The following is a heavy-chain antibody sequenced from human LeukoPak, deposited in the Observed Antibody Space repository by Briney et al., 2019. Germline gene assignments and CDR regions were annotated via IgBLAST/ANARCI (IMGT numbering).Heavy chain of an antibody. Sequence: PGGSLRLSCAASGFTVSDNYMSWARQAPGQGLEWVSVIYSGGSTYYADSVKGRFTISRDNSKNTMYLQMNSLRAEDTAVYYCAKDEDSSGYYPIFDYWGQGTLVTVSS. CDR1: GFTVSDNY. CDR3: AKDEDSSGYYPIFDY. CDR2: IYSGGST. J-gene: IGHJ4*02. D-gene: IGHD3-22*01. V-gene: IGHV3-66*01.